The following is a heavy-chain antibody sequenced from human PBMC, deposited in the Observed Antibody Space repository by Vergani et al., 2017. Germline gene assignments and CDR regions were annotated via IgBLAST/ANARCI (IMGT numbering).Heavy chain of an antibody. CDR3: ASRATVANGGWFDP. CDR1: GYSFYTYG. CDR2: ISAYNGNT. V-gene: IGHV1-18*01. D-gene: IGHD4-23*01. Sequence: QVQLVQSGAEMKKPGASVKVSCKASGYSFYTYGISWVRQAPGQGLEWMGLISAYNGNTNYAQKFQGRVTMTRDTSTSTDYMELRSLGTDDTAVYYCASRATVANGGWFDPWGQGTLVTVSS. J-gene: IGHJ5*02.